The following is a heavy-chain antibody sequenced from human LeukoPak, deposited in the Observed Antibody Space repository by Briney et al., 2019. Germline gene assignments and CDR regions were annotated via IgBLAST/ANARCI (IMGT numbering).Heavy chain of an antibody. J-gene: IGHJ4*02. CDR2: IIPIFGTA. D-gene: IGHD5-18*01. V-gene: IGHV1-69*05. Sequence: GASVKVSCKASGGTFSSYAISWVRQAPGQGLEWMGRIIPIFGTANYAQKFQGRVTITTDESTSTAYMELSSLRSEDTAVYYCASRGSSYGIFAYWGQGTLVTVSS. CDR3: ASRGSSYGIFAY. CDR1: GGTFSSYA.